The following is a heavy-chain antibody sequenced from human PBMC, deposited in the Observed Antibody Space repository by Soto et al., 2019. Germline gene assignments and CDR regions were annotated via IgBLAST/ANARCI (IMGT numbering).Heavy chain of an antibody. D-gene: IGHD4-4*01. J-gene: IGHJ6*02. CDR2: ISSSSSNI. CDR3: ASSNSGPYYYYYGMDV. CDR1: GFTFSSYA. V-gene: IGHV3-21*01. Sequence: GGSLRLSCAASGFTFSSYAMSWVRQAPGKGLEWVSAISSSSSNIYYADSVKGRFTISRDNAKNSLYLQMNSLRAEDTAVYYCASSNSGPYYYYYGMDVWGQGTTVTVSS.